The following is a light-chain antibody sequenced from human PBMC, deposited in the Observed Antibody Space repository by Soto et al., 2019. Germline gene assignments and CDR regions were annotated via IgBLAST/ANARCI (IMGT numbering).Light chain of an antibody. CDR1: QSVSSSY. CDR3: QQYGSSSWT. CDR2: GTS. Sequence: EIVLTQSPGTLSLSPGERATLSCRASQSVSSSYLAWYQQKPGQAPRLLIYGTSSRATAIPDRFSGSGFGTDFTLTISRLEPEDFAVYYFQQYGSSSWTFGQGTKVEIK. V-gene: IGKV3-20*01. J-gene: IGKJ1*01.